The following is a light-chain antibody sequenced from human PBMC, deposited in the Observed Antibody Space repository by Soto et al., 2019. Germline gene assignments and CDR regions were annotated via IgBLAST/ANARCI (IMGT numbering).Light chain of an antibody. V-gene: IGKV3-15*01. J-gene: IGKJ4*01. CDR2: GAS. CDR3: QQYNNWPLT. Sequence: ERVMTQSPGTLSVSPGERATLSCRASQSVSNNLAWYQRKHGQAPRLLIYGASTRAAGIPARFSGSGSGTEFTLTIRSLQSEDFGVYYCQQYNNWPLTFGGGTTVEIK. CDR1: QSVSNN.